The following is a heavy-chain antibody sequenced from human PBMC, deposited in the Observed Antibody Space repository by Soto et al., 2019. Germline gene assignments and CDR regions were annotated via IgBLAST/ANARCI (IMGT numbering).Heavy chain of an antibody. Sequence: GGSLRLSCAASGFTFSSYSMNWVRQAPGKGLEWVSSISSSSSYIYYADSVKGRFTISRDNAKNSLYLQMNSLRAEDTAVYYCASQPGGGHDYWGQGTLVTVSS. J-gene: IGHJ4*02. CDR2: ISSSSSYI. CDR1: GFTFSSYS. V-gene: IGHV3-21*01. CDR3: ASQPGGGHDY. D-gene: IGHD2-15*01.